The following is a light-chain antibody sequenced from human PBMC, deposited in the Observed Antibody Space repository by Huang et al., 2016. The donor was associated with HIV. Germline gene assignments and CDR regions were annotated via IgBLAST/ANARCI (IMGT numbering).Light chain of an antibody. Sequence: EIVLTQSPATLSLSPGERATLSCRASQNITSFLAWDRQKPGQGPRLLIFDSANRATGTPARFSGSWSGTDFTLTIHSLGPEDFAVYYCQQRIQWPRLTFGGGTRVEMK. CDR3: QQRIQWPRLT. J-gene: IGKJ4*01. CDR2: DSA. V-gene: IGKV3-11*01. CDR1: QNITSF.